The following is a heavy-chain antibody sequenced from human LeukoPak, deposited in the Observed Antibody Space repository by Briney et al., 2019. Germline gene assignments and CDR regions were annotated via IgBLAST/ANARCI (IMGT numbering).Heavy chain of an antibody. CDR3: ARRNYYGSGSYYI. V-gene: IGHV4-34*01. CDR2: INHSGST. D-gene: IGHD3-10*01. CDR1: GGSISSYY. Sequence: ASETLSLTCTVSGGSISSYYWSWIRQPAGKGLEWIGEINHSGSTNYNPSLKSRVTISVDTSKNQFSLKLSSVTAADTAVYYCARRNYYGSGSYYIWGQGTLVTVSS. J-gene: IGHJ4*02.